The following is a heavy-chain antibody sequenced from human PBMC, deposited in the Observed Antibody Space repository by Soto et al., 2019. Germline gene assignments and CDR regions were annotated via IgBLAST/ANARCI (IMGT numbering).Heavy chain of an antibody. J-gene: IGHJ4*02. CDR2: ISYDGSNK. D-gene: IGHD3-10*01. V-gene: IGHV3-30*18. CDR3: AKESYYYGSGSFGY. CDR1: GFTFSSYG. Sequence: GGSLRLSCAASGFTFSSYGMHWVRQAPGKGLEWVAVISYDGSNKYCADSVKGRFTISRDNSKNTLYLQMNSLRAEDTAVYYCAKESYYYGSGSFGYWGQGTLVTVSS.